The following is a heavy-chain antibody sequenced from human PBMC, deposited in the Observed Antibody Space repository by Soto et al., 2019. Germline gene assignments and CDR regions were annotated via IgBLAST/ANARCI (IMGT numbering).Heavy chain of an antibody. CDR3: AKDPVFNYYCSGSDGDY. V-gene: IGHV3-30*18. Sequence: QVQLVESGGGVVQPGRSLRLSCAASGFTFSSYGMHWVRQAPGKGLEWVAVISYDGSNKYYADSVKGRFTISRDNSKNTLYLQMNSLRAEDKAVYYCAKDPVFNYYCSGSDGDYWGQGTLVTVSS. D-gene: IGHD3-10*01. CDR1: GFTFSSYG. J-gene: IGHJ4*02. CDR2: ISYDGSNK.